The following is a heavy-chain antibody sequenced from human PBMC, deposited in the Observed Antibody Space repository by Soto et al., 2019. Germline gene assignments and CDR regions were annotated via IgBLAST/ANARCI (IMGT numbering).Heavy chain of an antibody. D-gene: IGHD2-21*01. CDR2: INPSGGST. CDR1: GYTFTSYY. CDR3: ARGLMGGGDRFRLDC. Sequence: ASVKVSCTASGYTFTSYYMHWVRQAPGQGLEWMGIINPSGGSTSYAQKFQGRVTMTRDTSTSTVYMEMSSLRSEDTAVYYCARGLMGGGDRFRLDCWGQGTLVTVSS. J-gene: IGHJ4*02. V-gene: IGHV1-46*03.